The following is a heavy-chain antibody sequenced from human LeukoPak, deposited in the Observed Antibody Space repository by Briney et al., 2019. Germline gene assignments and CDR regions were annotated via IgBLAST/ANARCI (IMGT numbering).Heavy chain of an antibody. CDR1: GFTYSSYS. Sequence: GGTLGLSCAASGFTYSSYSMNWVRQARGKGLEWVSSISSSSSYKYYADAVKGRLTIYRDNAKNPLYLQMNSLRAEDTAVYYCAKGGYSSTYFDYWGQGTLVTVSS. CDR2: ISSSSSYK. CDR3: AKGGYSSTYFDY. J-gene: IGHJ4*02. D-gene: IGHD5-12*01. V-gene: IGHV3-21*01.